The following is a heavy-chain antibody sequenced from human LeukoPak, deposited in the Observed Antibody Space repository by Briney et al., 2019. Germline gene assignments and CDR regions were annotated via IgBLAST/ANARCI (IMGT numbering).Heavy chain of an antibody. Sequence: GGSLRLSCAASGFTFSIYAMSWVRQAPGKGLEWVSAISGSGGSTYYADSVKGRFTISRDNSKNTLYLQMNSLRAEDTAVYYCARRRYSSSWYSTPAEYFQHWGQGTLVTVSS. CDR2: ISGSGGST. J-gene: IGHJ1*01. V-gene: IGHV3-23*01. D-gene: IGHD6-13*01. CDR3: ARRRYSSSWYSTPAEYFQH. CDR1: GFTFSIYA.